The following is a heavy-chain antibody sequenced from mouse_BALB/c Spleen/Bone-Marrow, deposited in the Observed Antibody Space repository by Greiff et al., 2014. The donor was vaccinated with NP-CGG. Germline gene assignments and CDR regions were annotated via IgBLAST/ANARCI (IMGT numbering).Heavy chain of an antibody. Sequence: VKLVESGPGLVAPSQSLSITCTVSGFSLTTYGVHWVRQSPGKGLEWLGVIWAGGSTNYNSTLMSRLSISKDNSKNQVFLKMNNLQTDDTAIYYCARNLLPPYWYFDVWGAGTTVTVSS. CDR1: GFSLTTYG. CDR3: ARNLLPPYWYFDV. CDR2: IWAGGST. J-gene: IGHJ1*01. D-gene: IGHD1-1*01. V-gene: IGHV2-9*02.